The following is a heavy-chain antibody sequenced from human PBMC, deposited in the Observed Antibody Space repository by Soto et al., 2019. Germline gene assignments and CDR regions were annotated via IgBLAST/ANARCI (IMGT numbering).Heavy chain of an antibody. CDR1: GFTFSSYS. D-gene: IGHD3-3*01. Sequence: EVQLVESGGGLVQPGGSLRLSCAASGFTFSSYSMNWVRQAPGKGLEWVSYISSSSSTIYYADSVKGRFTISRDNAKNSLYLQMNSLRDEDTAVYYCARDLGPSITIFRVAGGYYYYGMDVWGQGTTVTVSS. CDR2: ISSSSSTI. J-gene: IGHJ6*02. V-gene: IGHV3-48*02. CDR3: ARDLGPSITIFRVAGGYYYYGMDV.